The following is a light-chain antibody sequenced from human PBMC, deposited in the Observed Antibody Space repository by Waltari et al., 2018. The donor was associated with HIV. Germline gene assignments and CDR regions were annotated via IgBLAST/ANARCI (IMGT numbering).Light chain of an antibody. V-gene: IGLV1-40*01. Sequence: QSVLTQPPSVSGAPGHRVTISCPGSSSNIGAGYDVHWYQQLPGTAPKLLIYCNSNRPSGVPDRFSGSKSGTSASLAITGLQAEDEADYYCQSYDSSLSGSVFGGGTKLTVL. CDR2: CNS. J-gene: IGLJ2*01. CDR1: SSNIGAGYD. CDR3: QSYDSSLSGSV.